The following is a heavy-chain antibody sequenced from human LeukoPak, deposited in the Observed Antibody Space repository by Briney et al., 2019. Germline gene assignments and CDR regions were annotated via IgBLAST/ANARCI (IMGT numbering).Heavy chain of an antibody. Sequence: PSETLSLTCAVYGESFSSYYWSWIRQPPGKGLEWIGEINHSGNTNYNPSLKSRVTISVDTSKNQFSLKLNSVTAADTAVYYCARVDGDGYNIPDYWGQGTLVTVSS. D-gene: IGHD5-24*01. CDR1: GESFSSYY. CDR2: INHSGNT. V-gene: IGHV4-34*01. CDR3: ARVDGDGYNIPDY. J-gene: IGHJ4*02.